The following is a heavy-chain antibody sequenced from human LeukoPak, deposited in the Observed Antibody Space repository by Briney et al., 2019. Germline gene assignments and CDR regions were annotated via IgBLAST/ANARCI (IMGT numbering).Heavy chain of an antibody. CDR1: GFTFSSYG. J-gene: IGHJ5*01. CDR3: AKGGRDLDS. CDR2: IRSDGTDK. V-gene: IGHV3-30*02. Sequence: PGGSLRLSCAASGFTFSSYGMHWVRLAPGKGLEWVAFIRSDGTDKYYGDSVKGRFTISRDNYKSALFLDMSSLRVEDTAVYFCAKGGRDLDSWGHGTLVTVSS.